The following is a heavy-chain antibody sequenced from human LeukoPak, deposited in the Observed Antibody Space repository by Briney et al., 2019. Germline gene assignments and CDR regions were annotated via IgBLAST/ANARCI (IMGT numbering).Heavy chain of an antibody. D-gene: IGHD2-2*01. V-gene: IGHV1-69*04. CDR1: GYTFIYFG. CDR2: IIPILGIA. J-gene: IGHJ4*02. CDR3: ARGSEYCSSTSCYFVF. Sequence: LVKVSCKTSGYTFIYFGLSWVRQAPGQGLEWMGRIIPILGIANYAQKFQGRVTITADKSTSTAYMELSRLRSDDTAVYYCARGSEYCSSTSCYFVFWGQGTLVTVSS.